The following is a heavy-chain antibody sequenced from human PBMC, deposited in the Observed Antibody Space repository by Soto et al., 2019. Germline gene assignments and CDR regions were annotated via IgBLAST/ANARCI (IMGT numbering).Heavy chain of an antibody. CDR3: ARDRIAAAVNYYYYYMDV. J-gene: IGHJ6*03. D-gene: IGHD6-13*01. V-gene: IGHV3-64*01. CDR2: ISSNGGST. CDR1: SFTFSSWA. Sequence: GSLRLSCAASSFTFSSWAIHWARQAPGKGLEYVSAISSNGGSTYYANSVKGRFTISRDNSKNTLYLQMGSLRAEDMAVYYCARDRIAAAVNYYYYYMDVWGKGT.